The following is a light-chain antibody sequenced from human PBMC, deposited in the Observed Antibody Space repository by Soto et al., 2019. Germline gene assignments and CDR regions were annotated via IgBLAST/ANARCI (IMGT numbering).Light chain of an antibody. Sequence: QSVLTQPPSASGSPGQSVTISCTGPSSDVFDHNFVSWYQQHPGKTPRLIIYEVAKRPSGVPDRFSGSKFGNTASLIISGLQADDEADYFCSSYSGTSKIVFGGGTKLTVL. CDR2: EVA. CDR1: SSDVFDHNF. J-gene: IGLJ2*01. V-gene: IGLV2-8*01. CDR3: SSYSGTSKIV.